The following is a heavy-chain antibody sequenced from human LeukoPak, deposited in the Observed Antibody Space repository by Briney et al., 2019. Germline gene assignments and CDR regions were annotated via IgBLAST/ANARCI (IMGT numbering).Heavy chain of an antibody. CDR2: IIPIFGTA. J-gene: IGHJ6*02. CDR3: ATATYCGGDCYTVYYYGMDV. CDR1: GGTFSSYA. D-gene: IGHD2-21*02. V-gene: IGHV1-69*13. Sequence: SVKVSCKASGGTFSSYAISWVRQAPRQGLEWMGGIIPIFGTANYAQKFQGRVTITADESTSTAYMELSSLRSEDTAVYYCATATYCGGDCYTVYYYGMDVWGQGTTVTVSS.